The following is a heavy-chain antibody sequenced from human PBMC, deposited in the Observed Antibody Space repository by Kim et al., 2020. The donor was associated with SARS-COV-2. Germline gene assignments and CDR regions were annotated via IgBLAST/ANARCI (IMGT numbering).Heavy chain of an antibody. CDR2: SRNKRYSYTT. V-gene: IGHV3-72*01. J-gene: IGHJ4*02. D-gene: IGHD4-4*01. CDR3: VRVITVGSIVYVDY. Sequence: GGSLRLSCAASGFIFSDHYIDWVRQAPGKGLEWVGRSRNKRYSYTTEYAASVRGRFTTSRDDSKDSLYLQMNSLKIEDTAIYYCVRVITVGSIVYVDYWGRGALVTVSS. CDR1: GFIFSDHY.